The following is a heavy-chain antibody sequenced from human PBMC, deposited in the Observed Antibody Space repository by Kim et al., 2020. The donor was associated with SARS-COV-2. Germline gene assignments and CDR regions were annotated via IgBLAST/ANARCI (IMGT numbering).Heavy chain of an antibody. V-gene: IGHV6-1*01. Sequence: SQTLSLTCAISGDSVSSNSAAWNWIRQSPSRGLEWLGRTYYRSKWYNDYAVSVKSRITINPDTSKNQFSLQLNSVTPEDTAVYYCAKTGYSSSWYAKGTGGNFDIWGQGTMVTVSS. CDR1: GDSVSSNSAA. CDR3: AKTGYSSSWYAKGTGGNFDI. D-gene: IGHD6-13*01. CDR2: TYYRSKWYN. J-gene: IGHJ3*02.